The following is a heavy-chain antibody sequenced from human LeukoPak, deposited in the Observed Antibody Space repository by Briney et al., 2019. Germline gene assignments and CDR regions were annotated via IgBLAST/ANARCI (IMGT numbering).Heavy chain of an antibody. CDR2: ISAYNGDT. V-gene: IGHV1-18*01. Sequence: GASVKVSCKASGYTFTNYAFTWVRQAPGQGLEWMGWISAYNGDTNYAQILQGRVTLTADTSTNTAYMELRSLRSDDTAVYYCITGFEYWGQGTLVTVSS. CDR3: ITGFEY. J-gene: IGHJ4*02. CDR1: GYTFTNYA. D-gene: IGHD3-10*02.